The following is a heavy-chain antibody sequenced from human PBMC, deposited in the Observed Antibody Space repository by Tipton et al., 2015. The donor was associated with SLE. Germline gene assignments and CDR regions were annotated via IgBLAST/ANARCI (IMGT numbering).Heavy chain of an antibody. V-gene: IGHV4-59*01. CDR3: ARDGGEDSSTNLDY. J-gene: IGHJ4*02. Sequence: TLSLTCTVSGGSISSYYWSWIRQPPGKGLEWIGYIYYSGSTNYNPSLKSRVTISVDTSKNQFSLKLSSVTAADTAVYYCARDGGEDSSTNLDYWGQGTLVTVSS. CDR2: IYYSGST. CDR1: GGSISSYY. D-gene: IGHD2-2*01.